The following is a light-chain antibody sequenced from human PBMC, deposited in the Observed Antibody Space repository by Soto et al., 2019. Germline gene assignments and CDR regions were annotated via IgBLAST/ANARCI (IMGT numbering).Light chain of an antibody. Sequence: EIVLTQSPGTLSLSPGERATLSCRASQSVSSSYLAWYQQKPGQAPRLLIYGASNRATGIPDRFSGGGSGTDFTLTISRLAPEDFAVYYCQHYDTSPITFGQGTRLEIK. CDR1: QSVSSSY. CDR3: QHYDTSPIT. V-gene: IGKV3-20*01. J-gene: IGKJ5*01. CDR2: GAS.